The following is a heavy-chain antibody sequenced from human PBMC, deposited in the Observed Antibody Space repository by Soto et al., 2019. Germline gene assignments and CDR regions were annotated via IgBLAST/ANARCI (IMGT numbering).Heavy chain of an antibody. Sequence: PSETLSLTCAVYGGSFSGYYWSWIRQPPGKGLEWIGEINHSGSTNYNPSLKSRVTISVDTSKNQFSLKLSSVTAADTAVYYCARYVDYGGNFLHPVPYGMDVWGQGTTVTVS. CDR2: INHSGST. V-gene: IGHV4-34*01. CDR1: GGSFSGYY. J-gene: IGHJ6*02. CDR3: ARYVDYGGNFLHPVPYGMDV. D-gene: IGHD4-17*01.